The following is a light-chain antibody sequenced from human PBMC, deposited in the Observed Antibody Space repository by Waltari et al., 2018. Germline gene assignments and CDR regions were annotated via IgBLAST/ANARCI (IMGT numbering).Light chain of an antibody. V-gene: IGLV4-60*03. Sequence: QPVLTQSSSATPSLGSSVKLTCTLSSGHSSYIIAWHQQQPGKAPRYLMKLEGSGSYSKGSGLPDRFSGSTSVADRYLIIYDIQSEDEADYYCESWHSNTQVFGAGTKLTVL. CDR3: ESWHSNTQV. J-gene: IGLJ2*01. CDR2: LEGSGSY. CDR1: SGHSSYI.